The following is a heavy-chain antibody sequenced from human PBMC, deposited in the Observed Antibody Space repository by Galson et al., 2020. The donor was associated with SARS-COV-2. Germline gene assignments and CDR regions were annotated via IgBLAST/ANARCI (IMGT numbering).Heavy chain of an antibody. J-gene: IGHJ4*02. CDR1: GLTFTTHA. D-gene: IGHD4-17*01. V-gene: IGHV3-23*01. CDR3: VKEDHYGDYFDY. Sequence: VGSLRLSCSASGLTFTTHAMSWVRQAPGKGLECVAGISAGGGSTYYADSVKGRYIISRDNSENTLNLQMSSLSADDTAVYYCVKEDHYGDYFDYWGQGTLVTVSS. CDR2: ISAGGGST.